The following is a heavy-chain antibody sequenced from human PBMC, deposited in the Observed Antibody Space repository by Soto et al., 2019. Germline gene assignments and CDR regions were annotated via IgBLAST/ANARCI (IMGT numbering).Heavy chain of an antibody. CDR3: ARAGPVAGNHAFDI. CDR2: IIPIFGTA. Sequence: QVQLVQSGAEVKKPGSSVKVSCKASGGSFSSYAISWVRQAPVQGLEWMGGIIPIFGTATYAQKFQGRVTIIADKSTSIAYMELSSLRSEDTAVYYCARAGPVAGNHAFDIWGQGTLVTVSS. J-gene: IGHJ3*02. D-gene: IGHD6-19*01. CDR1: GGSFSSYA. V-gene: IGHV1-69*06.